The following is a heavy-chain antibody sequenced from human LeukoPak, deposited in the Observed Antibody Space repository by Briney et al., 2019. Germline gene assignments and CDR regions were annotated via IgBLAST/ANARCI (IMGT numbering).Heavy chain of an antibody. Sequence: GGSLRLSCAASGFTFSSYSMNWVRQAPGKGLEWVSAISSRSVYIYSADSVRGRSTISRDDAKNSLYLQMNSLRAEDTAVYYCARSRTTVTKDPLDSWGQGTLVTVSS. CDR3: ARSRTTVTKDPLDS. D-gene: IGHD4-17*01. J-gene: IGHJ4*02. V-gene: IGHV3-21*01. CDR1: GFTFSSYS. CDR2: ISSRSVYI.